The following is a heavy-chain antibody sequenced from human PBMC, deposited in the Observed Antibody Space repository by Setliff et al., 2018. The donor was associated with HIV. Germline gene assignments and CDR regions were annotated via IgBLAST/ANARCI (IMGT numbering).Heavy chain of an antibody. CDR1: GGTFGSYD. J-gene: IGHJ3*02. CDR3: AIRREVVVATTRRGLDI. CDR2: MNPNSGNT. Sequence: ASVKVSCKASGGTFGSYDINWVRQAAGQGLEWMGWMNPNSGNTGYAQRFQGRLTMTRNTSISTAYMELNSLMSEDTAVYFCAIRREVVVATTRRGLDIWGQGTMVTVSS. D-gene: IGHD2-15*01. V-gene: IGHV1-8*01.